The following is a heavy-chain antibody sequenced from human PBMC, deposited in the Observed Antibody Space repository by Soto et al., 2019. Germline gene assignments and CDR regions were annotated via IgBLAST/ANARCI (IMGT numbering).Heavy chain of an antibody. CDR1: GGSILDSTYY. Sequence: QLLLQESGPGLVKPSETLSLTCTVSGGSILDSTYYWAWIRQSPGKGLEWIGTIFYSGGTFYTPSLTSRVTLSVDTSNNQFSLTLSSVTAADTAVYNCARQASGYYYGWFDPWGQGTLVTVSS. CDR2: IFYSGGT. V-gene: IGHV4-39*01. D-gene: IGHD3-22*01. CDR3: ARQASGYYYGWFDP. J-gene: IGHJ5*02.